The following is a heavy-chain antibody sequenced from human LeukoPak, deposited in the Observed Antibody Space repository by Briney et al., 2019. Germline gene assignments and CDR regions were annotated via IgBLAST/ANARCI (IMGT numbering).Heavy chain of an antibody. CDR1: GGSISSSSYY. CDR3: ARVGFWSGYYTRWFDP. V-gene: IGHV4-39*01. D-gene: IGHD3-3*01. J-gene: IGHJ5*02. Sequence: SETLSLTCTVSGGSISSSSYYWGWIRQPPGKGLEWIGSIYYSGSTYYNPSLKSRVTISVDTSKNQFSLKLSSVTAADTAVYYCARVGFWSGYYTRWFDPWGQGTLVTVSS. CDR2: IYYSGST.